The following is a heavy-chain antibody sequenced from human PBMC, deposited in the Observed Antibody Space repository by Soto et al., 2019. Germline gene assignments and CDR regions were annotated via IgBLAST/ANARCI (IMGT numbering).Heavy chain of an antibody. CDR2: IYYSGST. Sequence: PSETLSLTCTVSGGSISSSSYYRGWIRQPPGKGLEWIGSIYYSGSTYYNPSLKSRVTISVDTSKNQFSLKLSSVTAADTAVYYCARTYYYDSSGYAPFFIWGQGTLVTVSS. V-gene: IGHV4-39*01. J-gene: IGHJ4*02. CDR1: GGSISSSSYY. CDR3: ARTYYYDSSGYAPFFI. D-gene: IGHD3-22*01.